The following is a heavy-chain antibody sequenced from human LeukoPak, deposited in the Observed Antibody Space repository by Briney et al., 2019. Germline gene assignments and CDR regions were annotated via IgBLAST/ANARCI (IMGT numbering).Heavy chain of an antibody. V-gene: IGHV4-39*01. D-gene: IGHD3-16*02. Sequence: SETLSLTCTVSGGSISSSSYYWGWIRQPPGKGLEWIGSIYYSGSTYYNPSLKSRVTISVDTSKKQFSLKLSSVTAADTAVYYCVSLFWGNYPYYFDYWGQGTLVTVSS. CDR1: GGSISSSSYY. J-gene: IGHJ4*02. CDR3: VSLFWGNYPYYFDY. CDR2: IYYSGST.